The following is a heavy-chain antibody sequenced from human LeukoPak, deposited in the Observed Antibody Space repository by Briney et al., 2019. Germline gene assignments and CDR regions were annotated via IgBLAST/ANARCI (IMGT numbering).Heavy chain of an antibody. D-gene: IGHD3-22*01. J-gene: IGHJ1*01. CDR3: ARRRYYDSTGYLD. V-gene: IGHV4-39*02. CDR2: IYYSGRT. Sequence: SETLSLTCTVSGGFISSSRYYWGWSRQPPGKGLEWIGDIYYSGRTYYNPSLGSRVSISLDTSMNDFSLTLSYVTAADTAVYYCARRRYYDSTGYLDWGRGSLVIVSS. CDR1: GGFISSSRYY.